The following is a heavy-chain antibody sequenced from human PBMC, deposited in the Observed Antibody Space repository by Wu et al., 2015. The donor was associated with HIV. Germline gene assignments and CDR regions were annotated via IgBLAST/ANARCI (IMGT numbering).Heavy chain of an antibody. CDR3: ARPAVVVVTAIDYYYYGMDV. CDR1: GGTFSSYA. J-gene: IGHJ6*01. Sequence: QVQLVQSGAEVKKPGSSVKVSCKASGGTFSSYAISWVRQAPGQGLEWMGRIIPIFGTANYAQKFQGRVTITADESTSTAYMELSSLRSEDTAVYYCARPAVVVVTAIDYYYYGMDVWGPKGTTGHRLL. V-gene: IGHV1-69*13. CDR2: IIPIFGTA. D-gene: IGHD2-21*02.